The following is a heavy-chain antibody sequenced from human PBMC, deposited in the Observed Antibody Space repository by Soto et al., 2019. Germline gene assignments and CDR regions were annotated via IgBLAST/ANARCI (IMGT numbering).Heavy chain of an antibody. CDR2: IYYSGGT. Sequence: KASETLSLTCTVSGGSISSGGYYWSWIRQHPGKGLEWIGYIYYSGGTYYNPSLKSRVTISVDTSKNQFSLKLSSVTAADTAVYYCAREAACSSTSCYNWFDPWGQGTLVTVSS. D-gene: IGHD2-2*01. CDR1: GGSISSGGYY. V-gene: IGHV4-31*03. CDR3: AREAACSSTSCYNWFDP. J-gene: IGHJ5*02.